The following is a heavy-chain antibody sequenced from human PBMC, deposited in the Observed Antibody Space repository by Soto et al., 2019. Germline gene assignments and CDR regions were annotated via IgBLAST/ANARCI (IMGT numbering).Heavy chain of an antibody. CDR2: IYYSGST. CDR3: ASTPAPYLAVFTEHPYYFDY. CDR1: GGSISSSSYY. V-gene: IGHV4-39*01. D-gene: IGHD3-3*02. Sequence: TSETLSLTCTVSGGSISSSSYYWGWIRQPPGKGLEWIGSIYYSGSTYYNPSLKSRVTISVDTSKNQFSLKLSSVTAADTAVYYCASTPAPYLAVFTEHPYYFDYWGQGTLITVSS. J-gene: IGHJ4*02.